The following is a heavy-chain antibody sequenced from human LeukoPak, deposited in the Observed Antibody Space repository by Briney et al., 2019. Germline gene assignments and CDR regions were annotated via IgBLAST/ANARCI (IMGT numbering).Heavy chain of an antibody. CDR3: ARAPVTRFEI. V-gene: IGHV3-53*01. J-gene: IGHJ3*02. Sequence: RGGSLRLPCATSGYTFHHACMHCVTRAPGRGLEWGSNLSNGGTKYYANSVKGRFPISRDNSNNTLYIQRNSLRAEGTAVYYCARAPVTRFEIWGQGTMVTVSS. D-gene: IGHD4-17*01. CDR1: GYTFHHAC. CDR2: LSNGGTK.